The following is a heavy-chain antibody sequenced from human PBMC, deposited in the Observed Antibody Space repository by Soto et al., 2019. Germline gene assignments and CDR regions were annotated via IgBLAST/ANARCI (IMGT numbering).Heavy chain of an antibody. V-gene: IGHV3-30*18. CDR1: GFTFSPYG. CDR2: ISYDGSTE. J-gene: IGHJ4*02. CDR3: AKDLVLYRMAATNSWDY. D-gene: IGHD5-12*01. Sequence: PWGSLRLSCAASGFTFSPYGMHWFRQAPGKGLEWVAFISYDGSTEYHADSVKGRFTISRDNSKNTLFLQMNSLRAEDTAVYYCAKDLVLYRMAATNSWDYWGQGTLVTVSS.